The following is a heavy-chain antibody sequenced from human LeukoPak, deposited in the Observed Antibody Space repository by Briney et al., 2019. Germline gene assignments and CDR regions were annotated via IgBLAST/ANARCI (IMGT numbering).Heavy chain of an antibody. CDR3: ARGMYHSDSSAYYWLH. D-gene: IGHD3-22*01. Sequence: GGSLRLSCAASGFTFSTYWMSWVRQAPGKGLEWVANIKQDGSEKNYVDSVKGRFTISRDNAKNSLYLQMNSLRAEDMAVYYCARGMYHSDSSAYYWLHWGQGTLITVSS. V-gene: IGHV3-7*01. CDR2: IKQDGSEK. J-gene: IGHJ1*01. CDR1: GFTFSTYW.